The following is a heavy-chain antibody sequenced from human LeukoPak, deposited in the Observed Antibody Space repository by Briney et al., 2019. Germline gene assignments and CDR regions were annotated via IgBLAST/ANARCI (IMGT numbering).Heavy chain of an antibody. CDR1: GFTFSSYA. D-gene: IGHD2-15*01. J-gene: IGHJ4*02. V-gene: IGHV3-23*01. CDR3: AKHSVVAATPDY. Sequence: GGSLRLSCAASGFTFSSYAMSWVRQAPGKGLEWVSAISGSGSATHYADSVKGRFTISRDNSKNTLFLQMNSLRAEDTAVYYCAKHSVVAATPDYWGQGTLVTVSS. CDR2: ISGSGSAT.